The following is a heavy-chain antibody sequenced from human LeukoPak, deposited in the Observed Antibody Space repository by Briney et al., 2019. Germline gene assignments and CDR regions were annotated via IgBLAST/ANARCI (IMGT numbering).Heavy chain of an antibody. D-gene: IGHD3-3*01. V-gene: IGHV4-59*11. Sequence: SETLSLTCTVSGGSISSHYWSWIRQPPGKGLEWIGYINYSGSTNYNPSLKSRLSISVVTCKNQFSLKLRSVTAADTAVYYCARFTWGSVYYTGRYKRTYYYYYMDVWGKGTTVTVSS. CDR3: ARFTWGSVYYTGRYKRTYYYYYMDV. J-gene: IGHJ6*03. CDR1: GGSISSHY. CDR2: INYSGST.